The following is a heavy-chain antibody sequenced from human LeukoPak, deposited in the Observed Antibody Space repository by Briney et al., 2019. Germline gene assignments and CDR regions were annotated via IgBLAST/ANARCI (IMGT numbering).Heavy chain of an antibody. CDR3: APLSPPRFFACLLGFDP. CDR1: GGSFSGYY. Sequence: SETLSLTCAVYGGSFSGYYWSWIRQPPGKGLEWIGEINHSGSTNYNPSLKSRVTISVDTSKNQFSLKLSSVTAADTAVYYCAPLSPPRFFACLLGFDPGGQGTLVTVS. V-gene: IGHV4-34*01. J-gene: IGHJ5*02. CDR2: INHSGST. D-gene: IGHD3-9*01.